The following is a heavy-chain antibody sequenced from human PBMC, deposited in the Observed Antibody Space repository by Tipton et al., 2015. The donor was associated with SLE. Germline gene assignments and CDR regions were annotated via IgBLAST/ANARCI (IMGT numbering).Heavy chain of an antibody. J-gene: IGHJ4*02. D-gene: IGHD2-15*01. CDR2: ITHSGST. Sequence: TLSLTCAVSGYSISSGYYWGWIRQPPGKGLEWIGEITHSGSTNYNPSLKSRVTISVDKSKNHFSLRLTSVTAADTAVYYCARDMRGGLFFDYWGQGTLVTVSS. CDR1: GYSISSGYY. CDR3: ARDMRGGLFFDY. V-gene: IGHV4-38-2*02.